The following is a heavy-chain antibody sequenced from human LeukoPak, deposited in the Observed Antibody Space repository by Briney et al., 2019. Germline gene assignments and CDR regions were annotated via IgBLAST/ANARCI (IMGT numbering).Heavy chain of an antibody. D-gene: IGHD2-2*01. V-gene: IGHV1-8*01. CDR1: GYTFTSYD. CDR3: AREWAPQPEDIVVVPAAYQYYYYYGMDV. Sequence: ASVKVSCKASGYTFTSYDINWVRQATGHGLEWMGWMNPNSGNTGYAQKFQGRVTMTRNTSISTAYMALSSLRSEDTAVYYCAREWAPQPEDIVVVPAAYQYYYYYGMDVWGQGTTVTVSS. J-gene: IGHJ6*02. CDR2: MNPNSGNT.